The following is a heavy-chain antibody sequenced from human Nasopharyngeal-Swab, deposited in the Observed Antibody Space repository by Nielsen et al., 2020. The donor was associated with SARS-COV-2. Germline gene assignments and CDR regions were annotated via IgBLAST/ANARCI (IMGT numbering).Heavy chain of an antibody. V-gene: IGHV3-33*01. Sequence: GGSLRLSCAASGFTFSSYGMHWVRQVPGKGLEWVAVIWYDGSNKYYADSVKGRFTISRDNSKNTLYLQMNSLRAEDTAVYYCASSGELEAAVGYWGQGTLVTVSS. CDR2: IWYDGSNK. D-gene: IGHD3-10*01. CDR3: ASSGELEAAVGY. CDR1: GFTFSSYG. J-gene: IGHJ4*02.